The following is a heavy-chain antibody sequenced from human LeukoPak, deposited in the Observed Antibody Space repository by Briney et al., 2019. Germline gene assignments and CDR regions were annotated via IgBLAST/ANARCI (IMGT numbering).Heavy chain of an antibody. CDR1: GFTFSSYW. J-gene: IGHJ6*02. CDR2: INSDGSST. CDR3: SRVLACFGWSGMDV. Sequence: GGSLRLSCAASGFTFSSYWMHWVRQAPGKGLVWVSRINSDGSSTNYADSVKGRFTISRDNAKNTLYLQMNSLRAEDTAVYYCSRVLACFGWSGMDVWGQGTTVTVSS. V-gene: IGHV3-74*01. D-gene: IGHD2-15*01.